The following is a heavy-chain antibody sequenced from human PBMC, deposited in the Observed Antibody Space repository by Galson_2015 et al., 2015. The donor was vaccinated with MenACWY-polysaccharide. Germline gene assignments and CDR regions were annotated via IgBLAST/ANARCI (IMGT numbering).Heavy chain of an antibody. V-gene: IGHV3-7*01. J-gene: IGHJ4*02. CDR3: AREDYGDYGRVDY. CDR1: GFTFSSYW. D-gene: IGHD4-17*01. Sequence: SLRLSCAASGFTFSSYWMSWVRQAPGKGLEWVANIKQDGSEKYYVDSVKGRFTISRDNAKNSLYLQMNSLRAEDTAVYYCAREDYGDYGRVDYWGQGTLVTVSS. CDR2: IKQDGSEK.